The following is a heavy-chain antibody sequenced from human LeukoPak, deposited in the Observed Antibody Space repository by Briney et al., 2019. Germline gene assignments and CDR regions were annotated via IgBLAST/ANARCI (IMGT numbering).Heavy chain of an antibody. J-gene: IGHJ5*02. CDR1: GGSISSYY. CDR2: IYYSGST. D-gene: IGHD4-17*01. V-gene: IGHV4-59*01. Sequence: TSETLSLTCTVSGGSISSYYWSWIRQPPGKGLEWIGYIYYSGSTNYNPSLKSRVTISVDTSKNQFSLKLSSVTAADTAAYYCASTVTTGGWFDPWGQGTLVTVSS. CDR3: ASTVTTGGWFDP.